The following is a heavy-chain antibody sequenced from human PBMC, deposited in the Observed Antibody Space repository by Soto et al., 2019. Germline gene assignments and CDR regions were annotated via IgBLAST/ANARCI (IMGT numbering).Heavy chain of an antibody. CDR3: AKGAGDRLSLGMDV. V-gene: IGHV3-30*18. Sequence: LRRSCVACGFSISDYGMEWVRQAPGKGLDWVALISYDRSNTYYADSLQRRFTISTDNANHALFLQMTGLKTEATAVYYCAKGAGDRLSLGMDVWGHGTTVTVSS. J-gene: IGHJ6*02. D-gene: IGHD1-26*01. CDR1: GFSISDYG. CDR2: ISYDRSNT.